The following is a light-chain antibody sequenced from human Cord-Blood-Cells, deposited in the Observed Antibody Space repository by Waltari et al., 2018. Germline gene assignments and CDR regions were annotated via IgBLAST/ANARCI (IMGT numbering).Light chain of an antibody. CDR2: RNN. CDR1: SSNLGSNY. V-gene: IGLV1-47*01. Sequence: QSVLTQPPSASGTPGQRVTTSCSGSSSNLGSNYVYWYQQLPGTAPKLLIYRNNQRPSGVPDRFSGSKSGTSASLAISGLRSEDEADYYCAAWDDSLSGPWVFGGGTKLTVL. CDR3: AAWDDSLSGPWV. J-gene: IGLJ3*02.